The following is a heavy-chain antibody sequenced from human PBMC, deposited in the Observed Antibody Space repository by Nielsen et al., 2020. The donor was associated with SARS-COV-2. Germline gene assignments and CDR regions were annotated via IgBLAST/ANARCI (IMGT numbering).Heavy chain of an antibody. J-gene: IGHJ4*02. V-gene: IGHV3-9*01. CDR2: SSWNSGSI. D-gene: IGHD3-22*01. CDR1: GFTFDDYA. CDR3: AKDNGDGYYYDSSGYLHYFDY. Sequence: SLKISCAASGFTFDDYAMHWVRQAPGKGLEWVSGSSWNSGSIGYADSVKGRFTISRDNAKNSLYLQMNSLRAEDTALYYCAKDNGDGYYYDSSGYLHYFDYWGQGTLVTVSS.